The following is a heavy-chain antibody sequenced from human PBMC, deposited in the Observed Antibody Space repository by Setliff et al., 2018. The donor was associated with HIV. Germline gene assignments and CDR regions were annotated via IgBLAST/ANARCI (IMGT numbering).Heavy chain of an antibody. Sequence: SETLSLTCTVSGGSISSSSYYWGWIRQPPGKGLEWIGSIYYSGSTYYNPSLKSRITISVDTSKNQFSLKLSSVTAADTAVYYCASPASGGSSGQYHYWGQGTLVTVSS. J-gene: IGHJ4*02. D-gene: IGHD6-19*01. CDR2: IYYSGST. CDR3: ASPASGGSSGQYHY. V-gene: IGHV4-39*01. CDR1: GGSISSSSYY.